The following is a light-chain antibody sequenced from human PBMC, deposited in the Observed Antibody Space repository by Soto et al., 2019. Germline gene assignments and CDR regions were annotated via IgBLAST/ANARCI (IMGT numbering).Light chain of an antibody. CDR1: QTIRSY. CDR3: QQRSNWWT. J-gene: IGKJ1*01. CDR2: AAS. V-gene: IGKV1-39*01. Sequence: IQITQSAASLTASLEDRGTITGRASQTIRSYLNWYQQEPGKAPKLLISAASNLQSGVPSRLSGSGSGTDFTLTISSLEPEDFAVYYCQQRSNWWTFGQGTKVDIK.